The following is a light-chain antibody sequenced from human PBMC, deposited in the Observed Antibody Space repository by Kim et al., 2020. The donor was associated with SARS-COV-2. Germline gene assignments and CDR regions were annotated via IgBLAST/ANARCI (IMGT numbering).Light chain of an antibody. CDR1: SLRSYY. V-gene: IGLV3-19*01. Sequence: SSELTQDPAVSVALGQTVRITCQGDSLRSYYASWYQQKPRQAPVLVIYGKNNRPSGIPDRFSGSSSGNTASLTITGAQAEDEADYYCNSRDSSGNYVFG. CDR2: GKN. CDR3: NSRDSSGNYV. J-gene: IGLJ1*01.